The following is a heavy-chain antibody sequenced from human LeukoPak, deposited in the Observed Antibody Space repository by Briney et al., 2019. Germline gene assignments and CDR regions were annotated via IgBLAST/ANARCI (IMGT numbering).Heavy chain of an antibody. J-gene: IGHJ4*02. D-gene: IGHD3-16*01. CDR1: GGSISSYY. Sequence: SETLSLTCTVSGGSISSYYWSWIRQPPGKGLEWIGYIYYTGSTNCNPSLKSRVTISVDTSKNQFSLKLSSVTAADTAVYYCARSGKSAYILDYWGQGTLVTVSS. V-gene: IGHV4-59*01. CDR3: ARSGKSAYILDY. CDR2: IYYTGST.